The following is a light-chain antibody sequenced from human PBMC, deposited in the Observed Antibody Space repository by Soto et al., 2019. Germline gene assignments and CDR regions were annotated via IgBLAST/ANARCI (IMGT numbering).Light chain of an antibody. CDR1: QSVSSN. CDR3: QQYNNWPPPLT. CDR2: GAS. V-gene: IGKV3-15*01. Sequence: IVMTQSPATLSVSPGERATLSCRASQSVSSNLAWYQQKPGLAPRLLIYGASTRATGIPARFSGSGSGTEFTLTISSLQSEDFAVYYCQQYNNWPPPLTFGGGTKVEIK. J-gene: IGKJ4*01.